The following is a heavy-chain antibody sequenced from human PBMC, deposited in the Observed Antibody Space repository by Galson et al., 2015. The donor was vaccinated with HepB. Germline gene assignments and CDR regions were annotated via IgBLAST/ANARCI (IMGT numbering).Heavy chain of an antibody. V-gene: IGHV3-33*08. CDR3: ARGPRGGWYALGAGPTDY. J-gene: IGHJ4*02. CDR1: GFTFSSYG. CDR2: IWYDGSNK. D-gene: IGHD6-19*01. Sequence: SLRLSCAASGFTFSSYGMHWVRQAPGKGLEWVAVIWYDGSNKYYADSVKGRFTISRDHSKNTLYLQMNSLRAEDTAVYYCARGPRGGWYALGAGPTDYWGQGTLVTVSS.